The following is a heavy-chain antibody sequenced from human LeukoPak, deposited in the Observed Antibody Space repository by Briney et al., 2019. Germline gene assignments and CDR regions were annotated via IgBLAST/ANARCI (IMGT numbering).Heavy chain of an antibody. V-gene: IGHV3-23*01. Sequence: GGSLRLSCAASGFTFSSYAMSWVRQAPGKGLEWVSAISGSGGSTYYADSVKGRFTISRDNSKNTLYLQMNSLRAEDTAVYYCAKAASHYDYVWGSLDYWGQGTLVTVSS. CDR3: AKAASHYDYVWGSLDY. J-gene: IGHJ4*02. CDR2: ISGSGGST. D-gene: IGHD3-16*01. CDR1: GFTFSSYA.